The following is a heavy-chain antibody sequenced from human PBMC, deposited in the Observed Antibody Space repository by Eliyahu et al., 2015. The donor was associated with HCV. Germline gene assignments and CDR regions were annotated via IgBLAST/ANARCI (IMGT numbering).Heavy chain of an antibody. V-gene: IGHV1-2*04. CDR1: GYTFTGYY. J-gene: IGHJ3*02. Sequence: QVQLVQSGAEVKKPGASVKVSCKASGYTFTGYYXHWVRQAPGQGPEWMGWINPNSGGTNYAQKFQGWVTMTRDTSISTAYMELSRLRSDDTAVYYCARGRVLRFLEWLLGGSAFDIWGQGTMVTVSS. D-gene: IGHD3-3*01. CDR2: INPNSGGT. CDR3: ARGRVLRFLEWLLGGSAFDI.